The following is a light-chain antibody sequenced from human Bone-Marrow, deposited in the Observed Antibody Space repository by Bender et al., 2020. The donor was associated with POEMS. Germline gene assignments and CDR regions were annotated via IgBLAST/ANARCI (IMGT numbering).Light chain of an antibody. J-gene: IGLJ3*02. CDR3: QSYDDSHWL. CDR1: TVVGAGYG. V-gene: IGLV1-40*01. CDR2: DDF. Sequence: QSVLTQPPSVSGAPGQAVTISCTVKTVVGAGYGVHWYQQVSGKAPKLLIYDDFNRASGVPDRFSGSKSGPSASLAISGLRPDDEADYYCQSYDDSHWLFGGGTKLTVL.